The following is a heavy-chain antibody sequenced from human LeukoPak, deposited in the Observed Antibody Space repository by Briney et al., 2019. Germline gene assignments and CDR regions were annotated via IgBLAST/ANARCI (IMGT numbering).Heavy chain of an antibody. D-gene: IGHD3-10*01. CDR1: GFTFSSYS. J-gene: IGHJ3*02. Sequence: GGPLRLSCVACGFTFSSYSMKGVCQAPGKGAERVSYISSISSTIYYADSVKARFTFSRDNAKNSLYLQMNSLRAEDTALYYCARAGAMLWFGEWLDDAFDIWGQGTMVTVSS. CDR3: ARAGAMLWFGEWLDDAFDI. CDR2: ISSISSTI. V-gene: IGHV3-48*01.